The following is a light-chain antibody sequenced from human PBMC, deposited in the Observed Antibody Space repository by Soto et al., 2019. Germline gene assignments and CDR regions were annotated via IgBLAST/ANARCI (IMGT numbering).Light chain of an antibody. V-gene: IGKV3-20*01. CDR3: QQYGTSPSWT. Sequence: PVERATLSCRASQSVSSDTLAWYQQKPGQAPRLLLYGASTRATGIPDRFSGSGSGTDFTLTVSRLEPDDFAVYYCQQYGTSPSWTFGQGTKVDIK. CDR2: GAS. J-gene: IGKJ1*01. CDR1: QSVSSDT.